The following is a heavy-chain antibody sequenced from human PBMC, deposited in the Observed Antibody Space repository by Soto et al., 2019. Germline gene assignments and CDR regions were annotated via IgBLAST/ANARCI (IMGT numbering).Heavy chain of an antibody. CDR3: ARNVDMDV. V-gene: IGHV5-51*01. CDR2: IYPGDSDT. Sequence: GESLKISCKGSGYSFTSYWIGWVRQMPGKGLEWMGIIYPGDSDTRYSQSFQGQANIPADKSISSAYLQWSSLKASETAMYYCARNVDMDVWGQGTTVTVSS. CDR1: GYSFTSYW. J-gene: IGHJ6*02.